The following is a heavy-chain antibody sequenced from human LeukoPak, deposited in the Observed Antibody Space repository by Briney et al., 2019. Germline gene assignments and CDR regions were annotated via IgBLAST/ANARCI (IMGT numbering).Heavy chain of an antibody. CDR2: IYYSGST. Sequence: SETLSLTCTVSGGSISSGDYYWSWIRQPPGKGLEWIGYIYYSGSTYYNPSLKSRVTISVDTSKNQFSLKLSSVTAADTAVYYCASGLRYFDRLYSGHGAVDYWGQGTLVTVSS. V-gene: IGHV4-30-4*01. CDR3: ASGLRYFDRLYSGHGAVDY. J-gene: IGHJ4*02. CDR1: GGSISSGDYY. D-gene: IGHD3-9*01.